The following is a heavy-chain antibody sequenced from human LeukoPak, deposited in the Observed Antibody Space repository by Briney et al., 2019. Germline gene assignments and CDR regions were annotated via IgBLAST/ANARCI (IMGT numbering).Heavy chain of an antibody. CDR3: ARSQKRHFLEWLLPTYNWFDP. V-gene: IGHV1-69*13. J-gene: IGHJ5*02. Sequence: SVKVSCKASGGTFSSYAISWVRQALGQGLEWMGGIIPIFGTANYAQKFQGRVTITADESTSTAYMELSSLRPEDTAVYYCARSQKRHFLEWLLPTYNWFDPWGQGTLVTVSS. D-gene: IGHD3-3*01. CDR2: IIPIFGTA. CDR1: GGTFSSYA.